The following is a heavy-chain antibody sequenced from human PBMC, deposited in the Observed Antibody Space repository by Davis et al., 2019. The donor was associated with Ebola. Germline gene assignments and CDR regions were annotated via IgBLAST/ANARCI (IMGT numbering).Heavy chain of an antibody. D-gene: IGHD6-19*01. J-gene: IGHJ6*02. V-gene: IGHV4-39*01. Sequence: SETLSLTCTVSGGSISSSSYYWGWIRQPPGKGLEWIGSIYYSGSTYYNPSLKSRVTISVDTSKNQFSLKLSSVTAADTAVYYCARVKQWLAYGMDVWGQGTTVTVSS. CDR1: GGSISSSSYY. CDR2: IYYSGST. CDR3: ARVKQWLAYGMDV.